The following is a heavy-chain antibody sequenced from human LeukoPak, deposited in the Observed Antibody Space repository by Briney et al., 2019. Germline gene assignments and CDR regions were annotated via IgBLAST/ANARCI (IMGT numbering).Heavy chain of an antibody. D-gene: IGHD5-18*01. Sequence: PSETLSLTCTVSGGSITNYYWSWIRQPPGKGLEWIGLSYYNGNTNYNPSLKSRVTISVDMSKNQFSLSLRSVTAADTAVYYCARESYGRNRSWFDPWGQGTLVTVSS. CDR2: SYYNGNT. CDR1: GGSITNYY. V-gene: IGHV4-59*01. CDR3: ARESYGRNRSWFDP. J-gene: IGHJ5*02.